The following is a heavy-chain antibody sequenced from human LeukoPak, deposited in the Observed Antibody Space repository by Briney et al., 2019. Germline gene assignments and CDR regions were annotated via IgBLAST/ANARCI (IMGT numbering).Heavy chain of an antibody. J-gene: IGHJ4*02. Sequence: GGSLRVSCAVSGITLSNYGMTWVRQAPGKGLEWVAGISGSGGGTNYADSVKGRFTISRDNRKNTLYLQMNNLRAEDSAVYFCAKRGVVIRVILVGFHKEAYYFDSWGQGALVTVFS. CDR3: AKRGVVIRVILVGFHKEAYYFDS. CDR2: ISGSGGGT. V-gene: IGHV3-23*01. D-gene: IGHD3-22*01. CDR1: GITLSNYG.